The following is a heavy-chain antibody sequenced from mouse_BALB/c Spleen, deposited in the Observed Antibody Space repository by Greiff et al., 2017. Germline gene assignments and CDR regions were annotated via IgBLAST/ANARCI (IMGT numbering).Heavy chain of an antibody. CDR3: ARHNYDYAWFAY. Sequence: EVQRVESGGGLVQPGGSLKLSCAASGFTFSSYTMSWVRQTPEKRLEWVAYISNGGGSTYYPDTVKGRFTISRDNAKNTLYLQMSSLKSEDTAMYYCARHNYDYAWFAYWGQGTLVTVSA. CDR1: GFTFSSYT. CDR2: ISNGGGST. J-gene: IGHJ3*01. D-gene: IGHD2-4*01. V-gene: IGHV5-12-2*01.